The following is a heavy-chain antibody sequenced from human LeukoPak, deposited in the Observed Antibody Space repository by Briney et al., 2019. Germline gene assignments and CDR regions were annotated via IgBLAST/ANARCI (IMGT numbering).Heavy chain of an antibody. CDR2: IYYSGST. D-gene: IGHD2-2*01. Sequence: SETLSLTCTVSGGSISSHYWSWIRQPPGKGLEWIGYIYYSGSTNYNPSLKSRVTISVDTSKNQFSLKLSSVTAADTAVYYCARASRPFNYGMDVWGQGTTVTVSS. CDR3: ARASRPFNYGMDV. J-gene: IGHJ6*02. V-gene: IGHV4-59*11. CDR1: GGSISSHY.